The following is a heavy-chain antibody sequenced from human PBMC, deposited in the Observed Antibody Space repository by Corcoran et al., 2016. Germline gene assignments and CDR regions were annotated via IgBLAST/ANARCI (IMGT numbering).Heavy chain of an antibody. Sequence: EVQLVESGGGLVKPGGSLRLSCAASGFTFSNAWMNWVRQAPGKGLEWVGRIKSKTDGGTTDYAAPVKGRFTISRDDSKNTLYLQMNSLKTEDTAVYYCTTLAAARPGGVGYGMDVWGQGTTVTVSS. J-gene: IGHJ6*02. V-gene: IGHV3-15*07. CDR3: TTLAAARPGGVGYGMDV. CDR1: GFTFSNAW. D-gene: IGHD6-13*01. CDR2: IKSKTDGGTT.